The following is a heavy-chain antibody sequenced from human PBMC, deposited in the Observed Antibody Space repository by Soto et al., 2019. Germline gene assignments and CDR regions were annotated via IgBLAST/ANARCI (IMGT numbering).Heavy chain of an antibody. V-gene: IGHV4-31*03. CDR1: DGSISSGAYC. CDR2: IYYSGST. D-gene: IGHD3-22*01. J-gene: IGHJ4*02. CDR3: ARDTRYDSSGYHFDY. Sequence: KASETLSLTCTVSDGSISSGAYCWSWIRKHPGKGLEWIGYIYYSGSTYYNPSLKSRVTISVDTSKNQFSLKLSSVTAADTAVYYCARDTRYDSSGYHFDYWGQGTLVTVSS.